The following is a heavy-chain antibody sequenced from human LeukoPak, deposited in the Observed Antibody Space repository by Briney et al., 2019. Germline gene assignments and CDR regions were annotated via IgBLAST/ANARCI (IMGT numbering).Heavy chain of an antibody. D-gene: IGHD3-3*01. Sequence: GGSLRLSCAASGFTFSSYWMSWVRQAPGKGLEWVANIKQDGSEIYYVGSVKGRFTISRDNAKNSLYLQMNSLRAEDTAVYYCASLDPPADYWGQGTLVTVSS. CDR2: IKQDGSEI. J-gene: IGHJ4*02. CDR1: GFTFSSYW. CDR3: ASLDPPADY. V-gene: IGHV3-7*01.